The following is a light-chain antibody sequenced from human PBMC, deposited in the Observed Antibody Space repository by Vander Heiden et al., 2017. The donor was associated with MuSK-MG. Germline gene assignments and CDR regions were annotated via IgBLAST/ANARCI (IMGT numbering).Light chain of an antibody. V-gene: IGKV1-9*01. CDR2: AAS. CDR3: QQLNSDPPGFT. J-gene: IGKJ3*01. CDR1: QGISSY. Sequence: DIQLTQSPSFLSASVGDRVTLTCRARQGISSYLAWYQQKPGKAPKLLIYAASTLQSGVPSRFSGSGAGTEFTLTISSLQPEDFATYYCQQLNSDPPGFTFGHGTKVDIK.